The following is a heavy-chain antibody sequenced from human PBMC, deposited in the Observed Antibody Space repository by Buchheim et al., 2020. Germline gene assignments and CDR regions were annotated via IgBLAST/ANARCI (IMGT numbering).Heavy chain of an antibody. J-gene: IGHJ4*02. CDR3: ARASNSRDYFDS. V-gene: IGHV3-74*01. Sequence: EVQLVGSGGGLVQPGQSLRLSCAASGFTVSRYWMHWVRQVPGKGLVWVSRIDGDGSAADYADSVTGRVTVSRDNAKNTVYLQLNSLRVEDTAVYYCARASNSRDYFDSWGQGTL. D-gene: IGHD4-23*01. CDR2: IDGDGSAA. CDR1: GFTVSRYW.